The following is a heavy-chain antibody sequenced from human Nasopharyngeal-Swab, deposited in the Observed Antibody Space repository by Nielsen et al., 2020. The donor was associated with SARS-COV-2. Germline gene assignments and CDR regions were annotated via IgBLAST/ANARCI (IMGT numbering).Heavy chain of an antibody. D-gene: IGHD2-15*01. V-gene: IGHV4-59*01. J-gene: IGHJ3*02. CDR2: IYYSGST. CDR3: ARSDVGYCSGGSCYPLFGAFDI. Sequence: WIRQPPGKGLEWIGYIYYSGSTNYNPSLKSRVTISVDTSKNQFSLKLSSVTAAGTAVYYCARSDVGYCSGGSCYPLFGAFDIWGQGTMVTVSS.